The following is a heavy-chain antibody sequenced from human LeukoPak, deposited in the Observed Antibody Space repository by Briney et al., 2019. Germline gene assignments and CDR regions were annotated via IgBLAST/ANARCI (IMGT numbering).Heavy chain of an antibody. CDR3: ATTNLYGGTDY. V-gene: IGHV1-2*02. D-gene: IGHD4-23*01. CDR1: GYTFTSYG. J-gene: IGHJ4*02. Sequence: GASVKVSCKASGYTFTSYGISWVRQAPGQGLEWMGWINPNSGGTNYAQKFQGRVTMTRDTSISTAYMELSRLRSDDTAVYYCATTNLYGGTDYWGQGTLVTVSS. CDR2: INPNSGGT.